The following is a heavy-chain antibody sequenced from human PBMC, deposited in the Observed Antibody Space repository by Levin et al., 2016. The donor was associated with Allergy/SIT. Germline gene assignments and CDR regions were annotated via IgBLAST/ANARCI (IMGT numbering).Heavy chain of an antibody. J-gene: IGHJ6*02. CDR3: AKEHTAMVKGYYGMDV. V-gene: IGHV3-30*18. Sequence: WIRQPPGKGLEWVAVISYDGSNKYYADSVKGRFTISRDNSKNTLYLQMNSLRAEDTAVYYCAKEHTAMVKGYYGMDVWGQGTTVTVSS. CDR2: ISYDGSNK. D-gene: IGHD5-18*01.